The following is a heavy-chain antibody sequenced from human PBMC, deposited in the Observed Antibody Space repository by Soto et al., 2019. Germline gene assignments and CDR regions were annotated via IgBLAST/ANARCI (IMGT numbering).Heavy chain of an antibody. V-gene: IGHV3-49*04. CDR3: TRLLISRVVPASWFDP. J-gene: IGHJ5*02. CDR1: GFTFGDYA. CDR2: IRSKAYGGTT. Sequence: GGSLRLSCTASGFTFGDYAMSWVRQAPGKGLEWVGFIRSKAYGGTTEYAASVKGRFTISRDDSKSIAYLQMNSLKTEDTAVYYCTRLLISRVVPASWFDPWGQGTLVTVSS. D-gene: IGHD2-2*01.